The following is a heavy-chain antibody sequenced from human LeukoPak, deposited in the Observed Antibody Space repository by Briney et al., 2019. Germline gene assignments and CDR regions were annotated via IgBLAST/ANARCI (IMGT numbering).Heavy chain of an antibody. J-gene: IGHJ5*02. Sequence: ASVKVSCKASGYTFTSYYMHWVRQAPGQGLEWMGIINPSGGSTSYAQKFQGRVTMTRDTSTSTVYMELRSLRSDDTAVYYCARDQRYFDWPPHNWFDPWGQGTLVTVSS. V-gene: IGHV1-46*01. CDR3: ARDQRYFDWPPHNWFDP. CDR2: INPSGGST. D-gene: IGHD3-9*01. CDR1: GYTFTSYY.